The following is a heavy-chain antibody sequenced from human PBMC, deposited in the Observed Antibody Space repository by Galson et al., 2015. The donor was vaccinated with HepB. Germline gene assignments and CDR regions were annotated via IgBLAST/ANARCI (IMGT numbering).Heavy chain of an antibody. CDR3: ARDGITMVRGRYFDY. Sequence: SVKVSCKASGYTFTSYYMHWVRQAPGQGLEWMGIINPSGGSTSYAQKLQGRVTMTRDTSTSTVYMELSSLRSEDTAVYYCARDGITMVRGRYFDYWGQGTLVTVSS. CDR1: GYTFTSYY. J-gene: IGHJ4*02. CDR2: INPSGGST. V-gene: IGHV1-46*04. D-gene: IGHD3-10*01.